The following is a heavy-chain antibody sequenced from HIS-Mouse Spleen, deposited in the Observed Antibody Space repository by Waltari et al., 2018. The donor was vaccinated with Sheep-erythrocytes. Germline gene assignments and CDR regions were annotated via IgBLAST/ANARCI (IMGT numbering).Heavy chain of an antibody. CDR3: AKVRTVNYWYFDL. CDR2: ISYDGSNK. V-gene: IGHV3-30*18. D-gene: IGHD1-1*01. CDR1: GFTFSSYG. J-gene: IGHJ2*01. Sequence: QVQLVESGGGVVQPGRSLRLPCAASGFTFSSYGMHWVRQAPGKGLEWVAVISYDGSNKYYADSVKGRFTISRDNSKNTLYLQMNSLRAEDTAVYYCAKVRTVNYWYFDLWGRGTLVTVSS.